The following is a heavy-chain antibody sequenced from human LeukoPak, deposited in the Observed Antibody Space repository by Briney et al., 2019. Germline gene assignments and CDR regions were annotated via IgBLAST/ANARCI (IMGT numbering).Heavy chain of an antibody. CDR3: ARDGLDSYVSYYYYGMDV. Sequence: GGSLRLSCVASGFTFDHYRMNWVRQAPGKGLEWVSVIYSGGSTYYADSVKGRFTISRDNSKNTLYLQMNSLRAEDTAVYYCARDGLDSYVSYYYYGMDVWGQGTTVTVSS. CDR2: IYSGGST. J-gene: IGHJ6*02. D-gene: IGHD5-18*01. V-gene: IGHV3-66*01. CDR1: GFTFDHYR.